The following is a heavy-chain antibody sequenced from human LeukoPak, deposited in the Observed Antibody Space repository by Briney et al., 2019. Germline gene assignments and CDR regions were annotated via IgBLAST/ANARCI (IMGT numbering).Heavy chain of an antibody. V-gene: IGHV3-9*01. D-gene: IGHD6-19*01. CDR1: GFTFDDYA. CDR2: IRWNSGDI. CDR3: IKDGTSGWDSGYFDH. J-gene: IGHJ4*02. Sequence: GGSLRLSCAASGFTFDDYAMHWVRQAPGKGLEWVSGIRWNSGDIGYADSVKGRFTITRDNTRNSLYLQMNSLKPEDTALYYCIKDGTSGWDSGYFDHWGQGTLVTVSS.